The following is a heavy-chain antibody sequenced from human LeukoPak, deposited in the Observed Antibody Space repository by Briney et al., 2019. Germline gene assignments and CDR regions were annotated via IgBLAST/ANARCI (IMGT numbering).Heavy chain of an antibody. J-gene: IGHJ4*02. Sequence: SETLSLTCTVSGSSISSYYWSWIRQPPGRGLEWIGYIYYSGSTNYNPSLKSRVTISVDTSKNQFSLKLSSVTAADTAVYYCARDGEGYFDYWGQGTLVTVSS. CDR2: IYYSGST. D-gene: IGHD3-10*01. CDR3: ARDGEGYFDY. CDR1: GSSISSYY. V-gene: IGHV4-59*01.